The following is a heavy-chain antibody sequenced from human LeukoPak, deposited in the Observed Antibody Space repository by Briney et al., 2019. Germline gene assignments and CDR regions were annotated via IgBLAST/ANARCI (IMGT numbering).Heavy chain of an antibody. V-gene: IGHV4-61*02. CDR2: IYTSGST. CDR1: GGSISSGSYY. Sequence: SETLSLTCTVSGGSISSGSYYWSWIRQPAGKGLEWIGRIYTSGSTNYNPSLKSRVTISVDTSKNQFSLKLSSVTAADTAVYYCARVTGGSNKDSSGFPFDYWGQGTLVTVSS. D-gene: IGHD3-22*01. CDR3: ARVTGGSNKDSSGFPFDY. J-gene: IGHJ4*02.